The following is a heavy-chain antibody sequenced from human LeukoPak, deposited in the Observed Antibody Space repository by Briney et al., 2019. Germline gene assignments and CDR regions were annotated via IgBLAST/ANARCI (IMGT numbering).Heavy chain of an antibody. CDR1: GGSISSYY. J-gene: IGHJ5*02. CDR2: IYYSGST. D-gene: IGHD3-10*01. V-gene: IGHV4-59*01. Sequence: PSETLSLTCTVSGGSISSYYWSWIRQPPGKGLEWIGYIYYSGSTNYNPSLKSRVTISVDTSKNQFSLKLSSVTAADTAVYYCAREXXNITMVRGVILNTGHWFDPWGQGTLVTVSS. CDR3: AREXXNITMVRGVILNTGHWFDP.